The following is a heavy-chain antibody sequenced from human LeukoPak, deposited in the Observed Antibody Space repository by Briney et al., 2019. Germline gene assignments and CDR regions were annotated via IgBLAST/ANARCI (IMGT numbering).Heavy chain of an antibody. Sequence: ASVKVSCKVSGYTLTELSMHWVRQAPGKGLEWMRGFDPEDGETIYAQKFQGRVTMTEDTSTDTAYMELSSLRSEDTAVYYCATDLSIAVADPFDYWGQGTLVTVSS. CDR3: ATDLSIAVADPFDY. V-gene: IGHV1-24*01. J-gene: IGHJ4*02. D-gene: IGHD6-19*01. CDR1: GYTLTELS. CDR2: FDPEDGET.